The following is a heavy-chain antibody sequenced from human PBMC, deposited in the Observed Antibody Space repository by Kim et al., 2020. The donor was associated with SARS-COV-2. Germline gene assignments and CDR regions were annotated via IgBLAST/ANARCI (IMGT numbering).Heavy chain of an antibody. V-gene: IGHV7-4-1*02. Sequence: AQGFTGRFVFSLDTSVSTAYLQISSLKAEDTAVYYCARDREVGYYGDFAYWGQGTLVTVSS. CDR3: ARDREVGYYGDFAY. D-gene: IGHD3-3*01. J-gene: IGHJ4*02.